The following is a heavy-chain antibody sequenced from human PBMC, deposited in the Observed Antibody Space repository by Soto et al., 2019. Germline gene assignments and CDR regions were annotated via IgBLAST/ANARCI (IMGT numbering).Heavy chain of an antibody. Sequence: GGSLRLSCAGSRVTFSNYAMHWVRQAPGRGLEWVSGISGSGGSTSYVDSVKGRFTISRDNSKNTLWLQMNSLRAEDTAVYFCAKDQYTYGLWYFDCWGQGTLVTVSS. D-gene: IGHD5-18*01. V-gene: IGHV3-23*01. J-gene: IGHJ4*02. CDR2: ISGSGGST. CDR1: RVTFSNYA. CDR3: AKDQYTYGLWYFDC.